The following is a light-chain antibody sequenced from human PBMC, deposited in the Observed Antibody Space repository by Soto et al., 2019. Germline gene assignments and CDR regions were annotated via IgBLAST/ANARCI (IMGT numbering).Light chain of an antibody. CDR3: AAWDDSLSAH. CDR2: RND. J-gene: IGLJ1*01. CDR1: SSNIGSNY. V-gene: IGLV1-47*01. Sequence: QSVLTQPPSASGTPGQRVTISCSGSSSNIGSNYVYWYQQLPGTAPKLLISRNDQRPSGIPDRFSGSKSGTSASLAISGLRSEDEADYYCAAWDDSLSAHFGTGT.